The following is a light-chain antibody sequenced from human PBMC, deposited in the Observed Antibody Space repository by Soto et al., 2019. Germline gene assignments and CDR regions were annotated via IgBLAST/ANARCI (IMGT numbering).Light chain of an antibody. V-gene: IGKV3-15*01. J-gene: IGKJ1*01. CDR2: DTS. Sequence: DIVRTQTPATLSASPRERVTLYCISSQFVSSRLAWYQRRPGQVPRLLIYDTSTRAPGISARFSGSGSGTEFTLTISSLQSEDFAVYYCQEYIQWPPGMFGPGTKVDIK. CDR3: QEYIQWPPGM. CDR1: QFVSSR.